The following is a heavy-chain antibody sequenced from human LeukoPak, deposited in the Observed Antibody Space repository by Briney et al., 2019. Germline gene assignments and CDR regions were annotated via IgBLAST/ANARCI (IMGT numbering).Heavy chain of an antibody. CDR3: ARDEQQLDPYYYYYYMDV. V-gene: IGHV1-2*02. CDR1: GYTFTGYY. CDR2: INPNSGGT. Sequence: ASVKVSCKASGYTFTGYYIHWVRQAPGQGLEWMGWINPNSGGTNYAQKFQGRVTMTRDTSISTAYMELSRLRSDDTAVYYCARDEQQLDPYYYYYYMDVWGKGTTVTVSS. J-gene: IGHJ6*03. D-gene: IGHD6-13*01.